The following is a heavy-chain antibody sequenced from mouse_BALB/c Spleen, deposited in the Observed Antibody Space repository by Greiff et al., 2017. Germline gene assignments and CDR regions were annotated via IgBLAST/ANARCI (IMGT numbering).Heavy chain of an antibody. J-gene: IGHJ1*01. CDR2: ISYDGSN. CDR3: ARQAYYGRYFDV. D-gene: IGHD2-10*01. CDR1: GYSITSGYY. V-gene: IGHV3-6*02. Sequence: EVQLQESGPGLVKPSQSLSLTCSVTGYSITSGYYWNWIRQFPGNKLEWMGYISYDGSNNYNPSLKNRISITRDTSKNQFFLKLNSVTTEDTATYYCARQAYYGRYFDVWGAGTTVTVSS.